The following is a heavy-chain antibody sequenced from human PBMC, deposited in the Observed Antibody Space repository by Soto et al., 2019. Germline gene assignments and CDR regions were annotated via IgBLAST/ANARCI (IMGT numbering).Heavy chain of an antibody. V-gene: IGHV3-11*03. CDR1: GFNFSDHY. CDR3: ARHTSGWDYYEY. CDR2: ISGSSRYT. Sequence: GGSLRLSCAASGFNFSDHYMNWIRQAPGKGLEWVSYISGSSRYTNFADSVKGRFTISRDNAKNSLYLQTNILRAEDTASYYFARHTSGWDYYEYWGQGTSVTVSS. J-gene: IGHJ4*02. D-gene: IGHD6-19*01.